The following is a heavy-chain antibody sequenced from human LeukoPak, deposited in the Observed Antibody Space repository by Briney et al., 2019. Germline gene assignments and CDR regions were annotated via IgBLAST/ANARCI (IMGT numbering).Heavy chain of an antibody. CDR1: GYSFTSYW. CDR2: IYPGDSDT. V-gene: IGHV5-51*01. Sequence: GESLKISCKGSGYSFTSYWIGWVRQMPGKGLEWMGIIYPGDSDTRYSPSFQGHVTISADKSISTAYLQWSSLKASDTAMYYCARRGGTNYYDSSGYSDYWGQGTLVTVSS. D-gene: IGHD3-22*01. CDR3: ARRGGTNYYDSSGYSDY. J-gene: IGHJ4*02.